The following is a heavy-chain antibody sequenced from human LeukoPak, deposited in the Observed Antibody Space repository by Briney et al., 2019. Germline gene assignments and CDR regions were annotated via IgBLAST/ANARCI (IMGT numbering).Heavy chain of an antibody. V-gene: IGHV4-59*01. CDR1: GGSISSYY. D-gene: IGHD6-13*01. J-gene: IGHJ4*02. CDR2: IYYSGST. Sequence: SETLSLTCTVSGGSISSYYWSWIRQPPGKGLEWIGYIYYSGSTSYNPSLKSRVTISVDTSKNQFSLKLSSVTAADTAVYYCAREIAAAGTIDYWGQGTLVTVSS. CDR3: AREIAAAGTIDY.